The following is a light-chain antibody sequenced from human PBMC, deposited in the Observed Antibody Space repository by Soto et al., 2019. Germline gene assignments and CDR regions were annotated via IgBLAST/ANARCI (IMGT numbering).Light chain of an antibody. CDR1: SSDVGGYNY. Sequence: QSALTQPASVSGSPGQSITISCTGTSSDVGGYNYVSWYHQQPGKAPKLMIYEVSNRPSGVSNRFSGSKSGNTASLTISGLQAEDEADYYCSSYTSSSTVVFGGGTQLTVL. V-gene: IGLV2-14*01. CDR2: EVS. J-gene: IGLJ2*01. CDR3: SSYTSSSTVV.